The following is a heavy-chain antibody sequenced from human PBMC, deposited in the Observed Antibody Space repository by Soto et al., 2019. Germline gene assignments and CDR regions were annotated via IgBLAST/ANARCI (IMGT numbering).Heavy chain of an antibody. CDR3: ASSYGTSWYGDY. V-gene: IGHV1-3*01. CDR1: GYTFTSYA. D-gene: IGHD6-13*01. Sequence: ASVKVCCKASGYTFTSYAMHWVRQAPGQRLEWMGLINASDGNTKYAQKFQGRVTITADVSTSTAYMELSSLRSEDTALYYCASSYGTSWYGDYWGQGTLVTVSS. J-gene: IGHJ4*02. CDR2: INASDGNT.